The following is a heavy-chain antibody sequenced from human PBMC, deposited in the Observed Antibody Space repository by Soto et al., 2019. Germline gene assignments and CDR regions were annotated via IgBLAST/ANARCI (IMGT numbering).Heavy chain of an antibody. Sequence: PSETLSLTCAVSGGSLSSGGYSWSWIRQPPGKGLEWIGYIYHSGSTYYNPSLKSRVTISVDRSKNQFSLRLSSVTAADTAVYYCARVPDRWGQGTLVTVSS. D-gene: IGHD2-2*01. CDR3: ARVPDR. V-gene: IGHV4-30-2*01. CDR2: IYHSGST. CDR1: GGSLSSGGYS. J-gene: IGHJ5*02.